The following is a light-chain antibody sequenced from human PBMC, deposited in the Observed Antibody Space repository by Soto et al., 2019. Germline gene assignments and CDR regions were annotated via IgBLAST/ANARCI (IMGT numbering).Light chain of an antibody. V-gene: IGLV1-40*01. CDR3: QSYDSILSGVV. J-gene: IGLJ2*01. CDR2: GNS. CDR1: SSNIGAGYD. Sequence: QSVLTQPPSVSGAPGQRVTISCTGSSSNIGAGYDVHWYQQLPGTAPKVLIYGNSNRPSGVPDRFSGSKSGTSASLAITGLQAEDEAGYYCQSYDSILSGVVFGGGTKLTVL.